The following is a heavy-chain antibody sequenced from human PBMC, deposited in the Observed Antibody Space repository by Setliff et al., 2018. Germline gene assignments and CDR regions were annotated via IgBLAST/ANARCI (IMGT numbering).Heavy chain of an antibody. Sequence: LRLSCAASGFTFSSYAMSWIRQPPGKALEWLAHIFSNDEKSYSTSLKSRLTISKDTSKSQVVLTMTNMDPVDTATYYCARAYYDSSGYYPLVYWGQGTLVTVSS. CDR1: GFTFSSYA. CDR3: ARAYYDSSGYYPLVY. J-gene: IGHJ4*02. CDR2: IFSNDEK. D-gene: IGHD3-22*01. V-gene: IGHV2-26*01.